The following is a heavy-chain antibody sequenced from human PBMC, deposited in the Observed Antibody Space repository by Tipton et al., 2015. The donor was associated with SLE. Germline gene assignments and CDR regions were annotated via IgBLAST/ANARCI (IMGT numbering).Heavy chain of an antibody. J-gene: IGHJ2*01. Sequence: QVQLVQSGSELKKPGASVKVSCTASGYTVTNYALNWVRQAPGQGLEWMGWINTNTGNPTYAQGFIGRFVSSLDTSVSTAYLQVSSLKPEDTAVYYCVREGWARYVDLWGRGTLVTVSS. CDR1: GYTVTNYA. V-gene: IGHV7-4-1*02. CDR3: VREGWARYVDL. CDR2: INTNTGNP. D-gene: IGHD6-19*01.